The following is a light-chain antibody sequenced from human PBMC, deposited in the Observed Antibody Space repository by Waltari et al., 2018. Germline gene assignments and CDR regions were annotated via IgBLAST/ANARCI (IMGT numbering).Light chain of an antibody. Sequence: QSALTQPASVAGSPGQSITIYCTGTSSDVGGYNYVSWYQQHPGKAPKLMLSDVSKRPSVVSLRFSGSQSGNTASLTISGLQAEDEADYYCCSYAGSSTVFGGGTKLTVL. CDR1: SSDVGGYNY. CDR2: DVS. CDR3: CSYAGSSTV. V-gene: IGLV2-23*02. J-gene: IGLJ2*01.